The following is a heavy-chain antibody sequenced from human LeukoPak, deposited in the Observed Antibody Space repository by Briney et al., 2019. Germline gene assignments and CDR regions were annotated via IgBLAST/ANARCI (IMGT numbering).Heavy chain of an antibody. Sequence: GGSLRLSCAASGFTFSRYPMTWVRQAPGKGLEWVSTIGTSADDTHYADSVKGRFTISRDNSKNSLYLQMDSLRAEDTAVYYCAKYYYTSGSSGGRVFDSWGQGTLVTVSS. CDR1: GFTFSRYP. J-gene: IGHJ4*02. D-gene: IGHD3-10*01. CDR2: IGTSADDT. V-gene: IGHV3-23*01. CDR3: AKYYYTSGSSGGRVFDS.